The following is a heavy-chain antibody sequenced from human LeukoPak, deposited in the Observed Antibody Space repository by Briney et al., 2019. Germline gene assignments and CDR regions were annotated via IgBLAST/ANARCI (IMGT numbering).Heavy chain of an antibody. CDR2: ISGSGGNT. CDR3: AKEYSVRNQFDH. D-gene: IGHD1-14*01. CDR1: GFTFSTYG. J-gene: IGHJ4*02. V-gene: IGHV3-23*01. Sequence: GGSLRLSCAASGFTFSTYGMNWVRQAPGKGLESVSVISGSGGNTYYADSVKGRFTISRDNAKNTLYLQMNSLRAEDTAVYYCAKEYSVRNQFDHWGQGTLVAVSS.